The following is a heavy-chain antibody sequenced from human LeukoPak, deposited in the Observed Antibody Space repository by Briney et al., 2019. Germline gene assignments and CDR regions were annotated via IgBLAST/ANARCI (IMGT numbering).Heavy chain of an antibody. Sequence: PSETLSLTCTVSGGSISSSSYYWGWIRQPPGKGLEWIGSIYYSGSTYHNPSLKSRVTISVDTSKNQFSLKLSSVTAADTAVFYCARHSSGWLFDYWGQGTLVTVSS. CDR3: ARHSSGWLFDY. V-gene: IGHV4-39*01. J-gene: IGHJ4*02. CDR2: IYYSGST. D-gene: IGHD6-19*01. CDR1: GGSISSSSYY.